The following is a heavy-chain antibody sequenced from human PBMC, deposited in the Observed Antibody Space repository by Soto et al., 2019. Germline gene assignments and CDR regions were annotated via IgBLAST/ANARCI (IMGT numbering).Heavy chain of an antibody. CDR3: ARDPVGDSSGYYPLGAGDV. D-gene: IGHD3-22*01. Sequence: PSETLSLTCAVSGGSISSSNWWSFVRQPPGKALEWIGEIYHSGSTNYNPSLKSRVTISVDKSKNQFSLKLSSVTAADTAVYYCARDPVGDSSGYYPLGAGDVWGQGTTVTVSS. J-gene: IGHJ6*02. CDR1: GGSISSSNW. CDR2: IYHSGST. V-gene: IGHV4-4*02.